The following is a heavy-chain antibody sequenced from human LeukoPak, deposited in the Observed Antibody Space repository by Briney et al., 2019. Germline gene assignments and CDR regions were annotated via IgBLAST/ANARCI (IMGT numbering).Heavy chain of an antibody. CDR3: ARDSMYATNYFDP. V-gene: IGHV4-59*01. CDR2: IYYSGGT. J-gene: IGHJ5*02. D-gene: IGHD2-8*01. CDR1: GGSMSSYY. Sequence: SETLSLTCTVSGGSMSSYYWSWIRQSPGKGLEWLGYIYYSGGTNYNPSLKGRVTLSIDMSKNQFSLRLTSVTAADTAVYYCARDSMYATNYFDPWGQGTLVTVSS.